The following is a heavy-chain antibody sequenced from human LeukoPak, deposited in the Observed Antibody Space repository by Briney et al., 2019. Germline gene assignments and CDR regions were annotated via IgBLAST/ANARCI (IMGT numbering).Heavy chain of an antibody. Sequence: PSETLSLTCAVYGGSFSGYYWSWIRQPPGKGLEWIGEINHSGSTNYNPSLKSRVTISVDTSKNQFSLKLSSVTAADTAVYYCARRRSAGFDPWGQGTPVTVSS. CDR3: ARRRSAGFDP. D-gene: IGHD3-16*01. CDR1: GGSFSGYY. V-gene: IGHV4-34*01. J-gene: IGHJ5*02. CDR2: INHSGST.